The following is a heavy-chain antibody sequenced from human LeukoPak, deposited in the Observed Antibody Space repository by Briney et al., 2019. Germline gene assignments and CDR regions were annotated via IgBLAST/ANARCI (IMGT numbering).Heavy chain of an antibody. CDR3: VRAREAYYNVFPDY. D-gene: IGHD3-10*01. J-gene: IGHJ4*02. CDR2: INQDGGEK. V-gene: IGHV3-7*01. Sequence: GGSLRLSCAASEFTFSSYWMTWVRQAPGKGLEWVANINQDGGEKYYVDSVEGRFTISRDNAKNSLYLQMNSLRAEDTAVYYCVRAREAYYNVFPDYWGQGALVTVSS. CDR1: EFTFSSYW.